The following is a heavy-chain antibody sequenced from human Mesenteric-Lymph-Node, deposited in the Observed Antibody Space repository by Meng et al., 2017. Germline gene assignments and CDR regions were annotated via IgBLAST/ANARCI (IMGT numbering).Heavy chain of an antibody. J-gene: IGHJ4*03. V-gene: IGHV1-69*01. CDR3: ASMGVYYDLLGYFDF. D-gene: IGHD3-3*01. Sequence: VLLAESGAEVKKPGSSVKVSCKVSGGTFSSYAFRWTLKNPGQALEGLGGVLPIFGTANYAQKFQGRVKITEDEATRTAYMELSSRRSEDKAVYYCASMGVYYDLLGYFDFWGQGTLVTVSS. CDR2: VLPIFGTA. CDR1: GGTFSSYA.